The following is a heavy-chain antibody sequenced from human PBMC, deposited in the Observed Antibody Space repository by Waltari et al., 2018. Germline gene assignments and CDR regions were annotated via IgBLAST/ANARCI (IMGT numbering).Heavy chain of an antibody. CDR1: GGSISSNSYY. CDR2: IYYSGST. D-gene: IGHD6-13*01. CDR3: ARRSGSYSSTYYYYYYGMDV. J-gene: IGHJ6*02. V-gene: IGHV4-39*01. Sequence: QLQLQESGPGLVKPSETLSLTCTVSGGSISSNSYYWGWIRQPPGKGLEWIGSIYYSGSTNYNPSLKSRVTISVDTSKNQFSLKRNSVTAADTAVYYCARRSGSYSSTYYYYYYGMDVWGQGTTVTVSS.